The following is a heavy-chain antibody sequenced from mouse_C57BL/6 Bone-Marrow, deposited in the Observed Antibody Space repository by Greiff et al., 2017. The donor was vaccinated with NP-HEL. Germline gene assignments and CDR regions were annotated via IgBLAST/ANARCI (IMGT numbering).Heavy chain of an antibody. CDR1: GFTFSSYA. CDR2: ISDGGSYT. J-gene: IGHJ2*01. Sequence: EVKVVESGGGLVKPGGSLKLSCAASGFTFSSYAMSWVRQTPEKRLEWVATISDGGSYTYYPDNVKGRFTISRDNAKNNLYLQMSHLKSEDTAMYYCARDIDYYGSSYYFDYGGQGTTLTVSS. CDR3: ARDIDYYGSSYYFDY. D-gene: IGHD1-1*01. V-gene: IGHV5-4*01.